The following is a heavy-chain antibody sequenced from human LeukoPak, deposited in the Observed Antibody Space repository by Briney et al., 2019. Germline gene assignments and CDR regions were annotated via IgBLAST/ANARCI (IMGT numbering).Heavy chain of an antibody. D-gene: IGHD3-3*01. CDR3: ARDTRNYDFWSGYYSGDAFDI. CDR1: GYTFTSYG. J-gene: IGHJ3*02. Sequence: GASVKVSCTASGYTFTSYGISWVRQAPGQGLEWMGIINPSGGSTSYAQKFQGRVTMTRDMSTSTVYMELSSLRSEDTAVYYCARDTRNYDFWSGYYSGDAFDIWGQGTMVTVSS. V-gene: IGHV1-46*01. CDR2: INPSGGST.